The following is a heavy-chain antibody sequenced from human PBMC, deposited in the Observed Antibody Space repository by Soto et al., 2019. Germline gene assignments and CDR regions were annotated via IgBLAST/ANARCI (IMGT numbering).Heavy chain of an antibody. D-gene: IGHD3-16*02. J-gene: IGHJ4*02. CDR2: ISAYNGNT. CDR1: GYTFTSYG. CDR3: ARARYYDCVWGSYRYLDY. Sequence: ASVKVSCKASGYTFTSYGISWVRQAPGQGLEWMGWISAYNGNTNYAQKLQGRVTMTTDTSTSTAYMELRSLRSDDTAVYYCARARYYDCVWGSYRYLDYWGQGTLVTVSS. V-gene: IGHV1-18*01.